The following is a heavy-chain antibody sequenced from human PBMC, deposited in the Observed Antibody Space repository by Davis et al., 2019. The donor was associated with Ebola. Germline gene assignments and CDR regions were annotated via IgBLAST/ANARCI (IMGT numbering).Heavy chain of an antibody. V-gene: IGHV4-4*02. D-gene: IGHD2-15*01. J-gene: IGHJ4*02. CDR3: ARHGSKLLRVDY. CDR1: GGSISSSNW. CDR2: INHDGNT. Sequence: MPSETLSLTCAVSGGSISSSNWWSWVRQPPGKGLEWIGEINHDGNTKYNPSLKSRVTISVDTSKNQFSLKLSSVTAADTAVYYCARHGSKLLRVDYWGQGTLVTVSS.